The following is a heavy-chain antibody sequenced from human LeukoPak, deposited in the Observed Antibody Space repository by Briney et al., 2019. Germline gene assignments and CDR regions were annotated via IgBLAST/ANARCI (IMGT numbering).Heavy chain of an antibody. J-gene: IGHJ4*02. CDR1: GFTVSSNY. D-gene: IGHD3-16*01. V-gene: IGHV3-53*01. CDR2: ISGGGGST. Sequence: PGGSLRLSCAASGFTVSSNYMSWVRQAPGKGLEWVSGISGGGGSTYYADSVRGRFTISRDNSKNTLYLQVSSLRAEDTAVYYCARTRGPNVFGGVHDYWGQGTLVTVSS. CDR3: ARTRGPNVFGGVHDY.